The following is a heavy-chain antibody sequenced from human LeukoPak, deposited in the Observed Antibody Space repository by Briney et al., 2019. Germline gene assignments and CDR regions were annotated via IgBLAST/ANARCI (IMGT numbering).Heavy chain of an antibody. D-gene: IGHD3-22*01. CDR1: GGSISGYY. Sequence: SETLSLTCTVSGGSISGYYWSWIRQHPGKGLEWIGYIYYSGSTYYNPSLKSRVTISVDTSKNQFSLKLSSVTAADTAVYYCARSYYYDSSGSRDYFDYWGQGTLVTVSS. CDR3: ARSYYYDSSGSRDYFDY. V-gene: IGHV4-31*03. CDR2: IYYSGST. J-gene: IGHJ4*02.